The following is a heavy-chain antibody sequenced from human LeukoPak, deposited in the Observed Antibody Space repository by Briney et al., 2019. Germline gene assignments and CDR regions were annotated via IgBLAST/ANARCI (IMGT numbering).Heavy chain of an antibody. CDR1: GGSISSYY. CDR3: ARVSPPSYYYDSSGHFDC. J-gene: IGHJ4*02. V-gene: IGHV4-59*01. CDR2: IYYSGST. Sequence: SETLSLTCTVSGGSISSYYWSWIRQPPGKGLEWIGYIYYSGSTNYNPSLKSRVTISVDTSKNQFSLKLSSVTAADTAVYYCARVSPPSYYYDSSGHFDCWGQGTLVTVSS. D-gene: IGHD3-22*01.